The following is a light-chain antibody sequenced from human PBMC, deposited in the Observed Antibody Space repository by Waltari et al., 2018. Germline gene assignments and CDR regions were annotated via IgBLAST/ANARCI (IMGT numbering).Light chain of an antibody. CDR1: TSY. CDR3: AAWDDSLSGRV. Sequence: QSVLTQPPSASGTPGQRVTISCSGSTSYIYWYQQLPGTAPKLLIYRNNQRPSGAPDRFSGSKSGTSASLAISGLRSDDEADYYCAAWDDSLSGRVFGGGTKLTVL. J-gene: IGLJ3*02. V-gene: IGLV1-47*01. CDR2: RNN.